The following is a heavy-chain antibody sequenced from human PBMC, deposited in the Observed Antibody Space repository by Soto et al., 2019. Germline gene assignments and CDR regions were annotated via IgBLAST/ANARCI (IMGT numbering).Heavy chain of an antibody. V-gene: IGHV3-33*01. CDR2: IWYDGSNK. J-gene: IGHJ4*02. CDR1: GFTFSSYG. Sequence: QVQLVESGGGVVQPGRSLRLSCAASGFTFSSYGMHWVRQAPGKGLEWVAVIWYDGSNKYYADSVKGRFTISRDNSKNTLYLQMNSLRADDTAVYYCARDRSMITFGGVIARTTDYWGQGTLVTVSS. CDR3: ARDRSMITFGGVIARTTDY. D-gene: IGHD3-16*02.